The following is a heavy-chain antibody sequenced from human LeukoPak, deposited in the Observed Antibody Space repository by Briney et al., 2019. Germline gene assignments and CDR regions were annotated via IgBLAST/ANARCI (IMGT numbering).Heavy chain of an antibody. CDR1: GLTFSNYC. CDR3: ARTPLYSSSWQTPADY. J-gene: IGHJ4*02. CDR2: IKQDGSEK. Sequence: GGSLRLSCVVSGLTFSNYCMTWVRQAPGKGLEWVANIKQDGSEKYYVDSVKGRFTISRDNAKNSLYLQMNSLRAEDTAVYYCARTPLYSSSWQTPADYWGQGTLVTVSS. D-gene: IGHD6-13*01. V-gene: IGHV3-7*01.